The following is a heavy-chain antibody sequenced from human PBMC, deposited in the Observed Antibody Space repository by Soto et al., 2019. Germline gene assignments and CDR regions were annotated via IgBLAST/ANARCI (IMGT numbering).Heavy chain of an antibody. D-gene: IGHD1-26*01. CDR3: ARDKSIVGATTGFDY. CDR1: GGSISSYY. J-gene: IGHJ4*02. CDR2: IYYSGST. Sequence: SETLSLTCTVSGGSISSYYWSWIRQPPGKGLEWIGYIYYSGSTNYNPSLKSRVTISVDTSKNQFSLKLSSVTAADTAVYYCARDKSIVGATTGFDYWGQGTLVTVSS. V-gene: IGHV4-59*01.